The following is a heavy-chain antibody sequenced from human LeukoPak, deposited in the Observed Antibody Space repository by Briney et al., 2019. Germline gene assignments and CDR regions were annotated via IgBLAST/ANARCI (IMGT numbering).Heavy chain of an antibody. J-gene: IGHJ4*02. Sequence: SQTLSLTCAISGDSVSSNSAAWNWIMQSASRGLYWLVRAYYRSKWYSEYAVSVKRRMNISADTSRNQFSLQFNSVTPEDTAVYYCAREFGYGAIDYWGQGTLVTVTS. CDR2: AYYRSKWYS. CDR1: GDSVSSNSAA. CDR3: AREFGYGAIDY. D-gene: IGHD4/OR15-4a*01. V-gene: IGHV6-1*01.